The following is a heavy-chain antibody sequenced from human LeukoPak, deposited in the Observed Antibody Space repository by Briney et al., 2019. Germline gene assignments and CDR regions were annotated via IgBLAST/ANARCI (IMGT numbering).Heavy chain of an antibody. V-gene: IGHV3-23*01. CDR3: AKGRAFEVVAAFNY. CDR1: GFTFSSYA. Sequence: GGSLRLSCAASGFTFSSYAMGWVRQAPGKGLEWVSAISGSGANTYYSDSVKGRFTISSDNSKNTLSLQMNTLRTEDTAVYYCAKGRAFEVVAAFNYWGQGPVVPVSS. CDR2: ISGSGANT. D-gene: IGHD2-15*01. J-gene: IGHJ4*02.